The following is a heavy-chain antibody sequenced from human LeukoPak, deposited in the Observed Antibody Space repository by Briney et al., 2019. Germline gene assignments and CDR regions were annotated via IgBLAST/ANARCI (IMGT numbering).Heavy chain of an antibody. Sequence: GALRLSCAASGFTFSNYAMHWVRQAPGKGLEWVAVISYDGSNKYYADSVKGRFTISRDNSKNTLYLQMNRLRVEDTAMYYCARASPGDSTYNGMDVWGQGTTVTVSS. CDR3: ARASPGDSTYNGMDV. J-gene: IGHJ6*02. V-gene: IGHV3-30-3*01. CDR2: ISYDGSNK. D-gene: IGHD2-21*02. CDR1: GFTFSNYA.